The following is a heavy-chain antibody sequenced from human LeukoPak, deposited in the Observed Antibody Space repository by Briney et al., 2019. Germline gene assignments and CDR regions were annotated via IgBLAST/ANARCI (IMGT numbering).Heavy chain of an antibody. Sequence: SGTLSLTCAVSGGSISSSNWWSWVRQPPGKGLEWIGEIYHSGSTNYNPSPKSRVTISVEKSKNQFSLKLSSVTAADTAVYYCARFVDTASFDPWGQGTLVTVSS. CDR3: ARFVDTASFDP. J-gene: IGHJ5*02. D-gene: IGHD5-18*01. CDR2: IYHSGST. CDR1: GGSISSSNW. V-gene: IGHV4-4*02.